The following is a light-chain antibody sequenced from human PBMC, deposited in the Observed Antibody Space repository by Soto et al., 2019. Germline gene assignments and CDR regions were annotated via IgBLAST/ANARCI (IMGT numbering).Light chain of an antibody. CDR3: QSYDSSLSGYV. V-gene: IGLV2-8*01. CDR1: SSDVGGYNY. Sequence: QSALTQPPSASGSPGQSVAISCTGTSSDVGGYNYVSWYQQHPGKAPKLMIYEVNKRPSGVPDRFSGSKSGTSASLAIAGLQAEDEGDYYCQSYDSSLSGYVFGTGTKVTVL. J-gene: IGLJ1*01. CDR2: EVN.